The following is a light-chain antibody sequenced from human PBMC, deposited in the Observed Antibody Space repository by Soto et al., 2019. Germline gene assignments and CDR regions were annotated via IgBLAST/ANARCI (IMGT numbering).Light chain of an antibody. J-gene: IGKJ1*01. CDR2: AAS. Sequence: DIPMTQSPSSLSASVGDRVTITCRASQGIGNDLGWYQQKPGKAPKRLIYAASSLQSGVPSRFSGSGSGTEFTLTISSLQPEDFATYYCLQYNNYPPWTFGQGTKVEIK. V-gene: IGKV1-17*01. CDR3: LQYNNYPPWT. CDR1: QGIGND.